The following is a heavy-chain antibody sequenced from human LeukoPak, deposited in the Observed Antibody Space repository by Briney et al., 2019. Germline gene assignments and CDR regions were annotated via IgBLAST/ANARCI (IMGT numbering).Heavy chain of an antibody. V-gene: IGHV3-21*01. CDR2: ISSSSDYI. D-gene: IGHD3-10*01. CDR3: AKDLHYGSADY. J-gene: IGHJ4*02. Sequence: GGSLRLSCAASGFTFSSYSMNWVRQAPGKGLEWVSSISSSSDYIFYADSVKGRFSISRDNADNSLYLQMNSLRAEDTAVYYCAKDLHYGSADYWGQGTLVTVSS. CDR1: GFTFSSYS.